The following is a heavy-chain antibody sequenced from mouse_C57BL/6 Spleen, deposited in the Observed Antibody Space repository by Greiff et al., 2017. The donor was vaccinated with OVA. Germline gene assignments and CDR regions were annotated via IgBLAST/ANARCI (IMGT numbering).Heavy chain of an antibody. CDR2: IHPNSGST. CDR3: ARGRYYGRSPLAMDY. D-gene: IGHD1-1*01. J-gene: IGHJ4*01. CDR1: GYTFTSYW. V-gene: IGHV1-64*01. Sequence: QVQLQQPGAELVKPGASVKLSCKASGYTFTSYWMHWVKQRPGQGLEWIGMIHPNSGSTNYNEKFKSKATLTVDKSSSTAYMQLSSLTSEDSAVYCCARGRYYGRSPLAMDYWGQGTSGTVSA.